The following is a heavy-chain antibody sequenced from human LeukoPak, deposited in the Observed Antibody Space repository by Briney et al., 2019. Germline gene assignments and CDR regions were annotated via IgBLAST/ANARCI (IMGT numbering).Heavy chain of an antibody. D-gene: IGHD3-22*01. V-gene: IGHV1-3*01. CDR1: GYTFTGYY. J-gene: IGHJ4*02. CDR3: ARESGDYYDSSGYSDY. Sequence: VASVKVSCKASGYTFTGYYIHWVRQAPGQGLEWMGWINAGNGNTKYSQKFQGRVTITRDTSASTAYMELSSLRSEDTAVYYCARESGDYYDSSGYSDYWGQGTLVTVSS. CDR2: INAGNGNT.